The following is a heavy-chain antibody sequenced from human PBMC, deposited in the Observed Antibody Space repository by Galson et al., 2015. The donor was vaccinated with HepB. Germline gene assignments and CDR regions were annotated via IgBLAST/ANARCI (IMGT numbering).Heavy chain of an antibody. CDR3: AKDNLVLRFLEWTPAAFDY. J-gene: IGHJ4*02. CDR1: GFTFSSYG. Sequence: SLRLSCAASGFTFSSYGMHWVRQAPGKGLEWVAVISYDGSNKYYADSVKGRFTISRDNSKNTLYLQMNSLRAEDTAVYYCAKDNLVLRFLEWTPAAFDYWGQGTLVTVSS. CDR2: ISYDGSNK. V-gene: IGHV3-30*18. D-gene: IGHD3-3*01.